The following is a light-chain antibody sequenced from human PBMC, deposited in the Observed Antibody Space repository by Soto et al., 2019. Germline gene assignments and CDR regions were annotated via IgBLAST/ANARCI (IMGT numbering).Light chain of an antibody. CDR2: DAS. CDR1: QTVRSL. V-gene: IGKV3-11*01. CDR3: QQCNNWPLT. J-gene: IGKJ4*01. Sequence: EIVLTQSPGTLSLSPGERATLSCRASQTVRSLLAWYQQKPGQAPRLLIYDASNRATDIPARFSGSGSGTDFTLTISSLEPEDFAVYYCQQCNNWPLTFGGGTKVEIK.